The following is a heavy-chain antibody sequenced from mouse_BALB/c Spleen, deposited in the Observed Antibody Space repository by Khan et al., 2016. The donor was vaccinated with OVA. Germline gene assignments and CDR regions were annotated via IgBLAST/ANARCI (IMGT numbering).Heavy chain of an antibody. V-gene: IGHV1S134*01. D-gene: IGHD2-14*01. Sequence: EVQLQESGAELGRPGSPVKLSCKTSGSTFTSYGIKWVKQRPGQGLEWIGYIYPGNGYTEYNERFQGKAILTSDTSSSTAYMQLSSLTSEDSAMYFCTTAYYRYYFDYWGQGTILTVSS. CDR1: GSTFTSYG. CDR2: IYPGNGYT. CDR3: TTAYYRYYFDY. J-gene: IGHJ2*01.